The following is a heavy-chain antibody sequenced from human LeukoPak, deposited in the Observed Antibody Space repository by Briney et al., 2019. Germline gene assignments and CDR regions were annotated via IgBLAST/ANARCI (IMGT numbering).Heavy chain of an antibody. J-gene: IGHJ4*02. CDR2: ISSSSSYI. Sequence: GGSLRLSCAASGFTFSSYSMNWVRQAPGKGLEWVSSISSSSSYIYYADSVKGRFTISRDNAKNSLYLQMNSLRAEDTAVYYCARGATEGGYSNYYDYWGQGTLVTVSS. V-gene: IGHV3-21*01. CDR3: ARGATEGGYSNYYDY. D-gene: IGHD1-26*01. CDR1: GFTFSSYS.